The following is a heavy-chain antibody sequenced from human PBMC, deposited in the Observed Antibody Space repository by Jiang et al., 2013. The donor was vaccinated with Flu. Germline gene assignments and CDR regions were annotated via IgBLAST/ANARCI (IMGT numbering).Heavy chain of an antibody. J-gene: IGHJ4*02. V-gene: IGHV1-18*01. CDR2: ISAYNGNT. Sequence: LEWMGWISAYNGNTNYAQKLQGRVTMTTDTSTSTAYMELRSLRSDDTAMYYCARDPAAAADYWGQGTLVTVSS. D-gene: IGHD6-13*01. CDR3: ARDPAAAADY.